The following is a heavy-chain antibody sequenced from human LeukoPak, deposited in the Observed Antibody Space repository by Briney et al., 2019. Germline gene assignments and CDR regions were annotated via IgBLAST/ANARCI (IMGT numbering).Heavy chain of an antibody. CDR2: IRYDGSNK. D-gene: IGHD3-10*01. CDR3: ATDYGYDYYYYYMDV. Sequence: GGSLRLSCAASGFTFSSYGMHWVRQAPGKGLEWVAFIRYDGSNKYYADSVKGRFTISRDNSKNTLYPQMNSLRAEDTAVYYCATDYGYDYYYYYMDVWGKGTTVTVSS. CDR1: GFTFSSYG. V-gene: IGHV3-30*02. J-gene: IGHJ6*03.